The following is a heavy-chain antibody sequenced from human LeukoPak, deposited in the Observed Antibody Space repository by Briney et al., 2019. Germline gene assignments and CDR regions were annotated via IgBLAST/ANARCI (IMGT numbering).Heavy chain of an antibody. V-gene: IGHV1-2*02. Sequence: ASVTVSCKASGYTFTGYYMHWVRQAPGQGLEWMGWINPNSGGTNYAQKFQGRVTMTRDTSISTAYMELSRLRSDDTAVYYCARDVGGRDIVLGWGQGTLVTVSS. CDR2: INPNSGGT. CDR1: GYTFTGYY. D-gene: IGHD3-16*02. J-gene: IGHJ4*02. CDR3: ARDVGGRDIVLG.